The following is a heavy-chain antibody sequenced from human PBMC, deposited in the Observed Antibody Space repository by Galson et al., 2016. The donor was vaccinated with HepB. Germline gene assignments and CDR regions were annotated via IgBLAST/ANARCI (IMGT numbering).Heavy chain of an antibody. CDR2: ISAYNGCT. J-gene: IGHJ5*02. CDR1: GYTFTSFG. Sequence: SVKVSCKASGYTFTSFGITWVRQAPGQGLEWMGWISAYNGCTNYAQKLQGRVTMTTHTSTSTVYMELRSLRSDDTAVDSCARHYTGSGSYNWFDPWGQGSLVAVP. D-gene: IGHD3-10*01. CDR3: ARHYTGSGSYNWFDP. V-gene: IGHV1-18*01.